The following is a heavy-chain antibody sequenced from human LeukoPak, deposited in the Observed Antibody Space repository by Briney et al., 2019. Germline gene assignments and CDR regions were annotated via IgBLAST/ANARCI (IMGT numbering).Heavy chain of an antibody. CDR3: ARANIVVVPGKAFDY. Sequence: PSETLSLTCAVYGGSFSGYYWSWIRQPPGKGLEWIGEINHSGSTNYNPSLKSRVTISVDTSKNQFSLKLSSVTAADTAVYYCARANIVVVPGKAFDYWGQGTLATVSS. CDR1: GGSFSGYY. V-gene: IGHV4-34*01. CDR2: INHSGST. J-gene: IGHJ4*02. D-gene: IGHD2-2*01.